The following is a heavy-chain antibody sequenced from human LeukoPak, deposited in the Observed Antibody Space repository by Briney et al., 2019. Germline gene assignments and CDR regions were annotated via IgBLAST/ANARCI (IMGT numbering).Heavy chain of an antibody. J-gene: IGHJ4*02. CDR1: GGSISSSSYH. Sequence: SETLSLTCTVSGGSISSSSYHWGWIRQAPGTGLEWIANMFYSGSTYYNPSLKSRVSISVDTSKNQFSLKLSSVTAADTAVYYCAIDYGSGRYTLGGQGTLLTVSS. D-gene: IGHD3-10*01. CDR2: MFYSGST. CDR3: AIDYGSGRYTL. V-gene: IGHV4-39*01.